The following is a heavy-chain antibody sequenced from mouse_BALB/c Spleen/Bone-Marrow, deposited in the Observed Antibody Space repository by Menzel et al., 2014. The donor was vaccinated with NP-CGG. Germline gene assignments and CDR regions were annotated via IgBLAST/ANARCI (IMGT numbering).Heavy chain of an antibody. V-gene: IGHV1-39*01. CDR1: GYSFTGYN. J-gene: IGHJ4*01. CDR2: IDPNYGGS. CDR3: AREGSHRDDYAMDY. Sequence: EVKLQESGPELEKPGASVKISCKASGYSFTGYNMNWVKQSNGKSLEWIGNIDPNYGGSSYNQKFKGKATLTVDKSSSTAYMQLKSLTSEDSAVYYCAREGSHRDDYAMDYWGQGTSVTVSS.